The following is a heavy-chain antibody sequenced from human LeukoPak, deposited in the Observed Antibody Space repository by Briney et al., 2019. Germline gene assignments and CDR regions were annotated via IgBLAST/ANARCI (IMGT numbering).Heavy chain of an antibody. J-gene: IGHJ4*02. D-gene: IGHD5-24*01. V-gene: IGHV3-48*03. Sequence: PGGSLRLSCAASGFTFSRYEMNWVRQAPGKWLERVSYISSSGSTIYYADSVKGRFTISRDNAKNSLYLQMNSLRAEDTAVYYCARDLDGYVDYWGQGTLVTVSS. CDR3: ARDLDGYVDY. CDR2: ISSSGSTI. CDR1: GFTFSRYE.